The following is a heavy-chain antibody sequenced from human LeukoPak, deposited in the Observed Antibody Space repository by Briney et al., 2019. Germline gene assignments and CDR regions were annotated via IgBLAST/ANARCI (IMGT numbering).Heavy chain of an antibody. J-gene: IGHJ4*02. CDR1: GGSISSSSYY. V-gene: IGHV4-39*07. CDR2: IYYSGST. D-gene: IGHD2-15*01. CDR3: ARDRWYCSGGSCYDFDY. Sequence: PSETLSLTCTVSGGSISSSSYYWGWIRQPPGKGLEWIGSIYYSGSTYYNPSLKSRVTISVDTSKNQFSLKLSSVTAADTAVYYCARDRWYCSGGSCYDFDYWGQGTLVTVSS.